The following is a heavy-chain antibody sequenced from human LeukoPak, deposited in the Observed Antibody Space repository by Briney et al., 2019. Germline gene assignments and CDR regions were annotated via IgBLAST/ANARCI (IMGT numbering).Heavy chain of an antibody. Sequence: GGSLRLSCAASGFTFSSYAMHWVRQAPGKGLEWVAVTSYDGSNKYYADSVKGRFTISRDNSKNTLYLQMNSLRAEDTAVYYCARGGARTGGAFDIWGQGTMVTVSS. J-gene: IGHJ3*02. CDR3: ARGGARTGGAFDI. CDR2: TSYDGSNK. D-gene: IGHD1-14*01. V-gene: IGHV3-30*04. CDR1: GFTFSSYA.